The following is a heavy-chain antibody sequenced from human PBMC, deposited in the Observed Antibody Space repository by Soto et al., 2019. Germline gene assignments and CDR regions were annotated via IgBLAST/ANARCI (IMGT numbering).Heavy chain of an antibody. Sequence: QVQLQESGPGLVKPSETLSLTCTVSGGSISSYYWSWIRQPPGKGLEWIGYIYYSGSTNYNPSLKRRRXXSXAXXKHPFSLTLTSVTAADTAVYYCARLSDLVGPWFDPWGQGTLVTVSS. J-gene: IGHJ5*02. D-gene: IGHD2-8*02. CDR2: IYYSGST. V-gene: IGHV4-59*01. CDR3: ARLSDLVGPWFDP. CDR1: GGSISSYY.